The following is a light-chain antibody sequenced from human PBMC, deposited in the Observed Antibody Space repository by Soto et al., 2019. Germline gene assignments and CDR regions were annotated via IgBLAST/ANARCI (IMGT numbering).Light chain of an antibody. Sequence: LTQPASVSGSPGQSITISCTGTSSDVGSYNLVSWYQQHPGKAPKLMIYEGSKRPSGVSNRFSGSKSGNTASLTISGLQAEDEADYYCCSYAGSSTSYVFGTGTRSPS. CDR3: CSYAGSSTSYV. CDR2: EGS. V-gene: IGLV2-23*01. CDR1: SSDVGSYNL. J-gene: IGLJ1*01.